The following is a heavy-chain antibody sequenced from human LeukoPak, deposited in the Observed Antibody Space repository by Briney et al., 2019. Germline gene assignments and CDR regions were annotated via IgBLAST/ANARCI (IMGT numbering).Heavy chain of an antibody. Sequence: GGSLRLSCAASGFTFRSYSMNWVRQAPGKGLEWVSAISGSGGSTYYADSVKGRFTISRGNSKNTLYLQMNSLRAEDTAVYYCAKTDSSSSSLDYYYYGMDVWGQGTTVTVSS. D-gene: IGHD6-6*01. CDR3: AKTDSSSSSLDYYYYGMDV. CDR2: ISGSGGST. J-gene: IGHJ6*02. CDR1: GFTFRSYS. V-gene: IGHV3-23*01.